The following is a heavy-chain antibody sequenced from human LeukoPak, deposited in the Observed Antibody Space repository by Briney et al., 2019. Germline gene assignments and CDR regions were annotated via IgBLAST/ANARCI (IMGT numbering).Heavy chain of an antibody. V-gene: IGHV3-23*01. J-gene: IGHJ3*02. CDR2: ISGSGGST. CDR1: GFTFSSYA. CDR3: AKDRGYCSGGSCPADAFDI. Sequence: PGGSLRLSCAASGFTFSSYAMSWVRQAPGKGLEWVSAISGSGGSTYYADSVKGRFTISRDNSKNTLYLQMNSLRAEDTAVYYCAKDRGYCSGGSCPADAFDIWGQGTMVTVSS. D-gene: IGHD2-15*01.